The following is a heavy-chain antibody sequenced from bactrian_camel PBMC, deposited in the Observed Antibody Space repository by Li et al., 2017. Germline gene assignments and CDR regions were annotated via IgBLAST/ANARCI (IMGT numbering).Heavy chain of an antibody. J-gene: IGHJ4*01. Sequence: HVQLVESGGGSVQAGGSLRLSCASSEPAFSRRCMGWFRQATWKEREWIASIYRPGGNTFADDSVKGRFTISQDNAKNVMSLEMNDLKPEDTAMYYCAAKRSQTSLYCNTGRMVGSYAYWGQGTQVTVS. CDR1: EPAFSRRC. CDR2: IYRPGGNT. CDR3: AAKRSQTSLYCNTGRMVGSYAY. D-gene: IGHD1*01. V-gene: IGHV3S6*01.